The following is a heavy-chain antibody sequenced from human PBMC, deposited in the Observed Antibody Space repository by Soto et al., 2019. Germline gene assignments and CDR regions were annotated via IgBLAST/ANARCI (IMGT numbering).Heavy chain of an antibody. D-gene: IGHD6-13*01. CDR2: IYYSGST. CDR3: ARATWIYSSQSSYYYYGMDV. Sequence: SETLSLTCTVSGGSISSYYWSWIRQPPGKGLEWIGYIYYSGSTNYNPSLKSRVTISVDTSKNQFSPKLSSVTAADTAVYYCARATWIYSSQSSYYYYGMDVWGQGTTVTVSS. J-gene: IGHJ6*02. CDR1: GGSISSYY. V-gene: IGHV4-59*01.